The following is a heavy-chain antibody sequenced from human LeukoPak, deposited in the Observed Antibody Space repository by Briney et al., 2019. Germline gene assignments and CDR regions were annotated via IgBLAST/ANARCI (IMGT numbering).Heavy chain of an antibody. J-gene: IGHJ3*02. Sequence: SESLSLTCTVSGGSISSHYWSWIRQPPGKGLESIGYISYTGSTNYNPSLKSRVTISVDTSKNQFSLKLSSVTAADTAVYYCARGEGLRWYGDAFDIWGQGTMVTVSS. D-gene: IGHD4-23*01. CDR3: ARGEGLRWYGDAFDI. CDR1: GGSISSHY. CDR2: ISYTGST. V-gene: IGHV4-59*11.